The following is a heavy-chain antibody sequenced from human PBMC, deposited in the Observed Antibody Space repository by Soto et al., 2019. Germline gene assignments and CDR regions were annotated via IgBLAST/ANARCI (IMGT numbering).Heavy chain of an antibody. D-gene: IGHD2-15*01. CDR1: GGSFSGYY. V-gene: IGHV4-34*01. CDR2: INHSGST. J-gene: IGHJ5*02. Sequence: SETLSLTCAVYGGSFSGYYWSWIRQPPGKGLEWIGEINHSGSTNYNPSLKSRVTISVDTSKNQFSLKLSSVTAADTAVYYCGRVSGQFCSGGSCYFLRPAVNWFDPGGKGTLVTVSS. CDR3: GRVSGQFCSGGSCYFLRPAVNWFDP.